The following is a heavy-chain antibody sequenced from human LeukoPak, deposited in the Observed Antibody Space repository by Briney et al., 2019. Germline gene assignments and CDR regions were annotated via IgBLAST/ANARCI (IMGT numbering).Heavy chain of an antibody. CDR1: GGSISSSSYY. D-gene: IGHD1-14*01. CDR2: IYYSGST. Sequence: SETLSLTCTVSGGSISSSSYYWGWIRQPPGKGLEWIGSIYYSGSTYYNPSLKSRVTISVDTSKNQFSLKLSSVTAADTAVYYCVTNGVVETTVYWGQGTLIAVSS. CDR3: VTNGVVETTVY. V-gene: IGHV4-39*07. J-gene: IGHJ4*02.